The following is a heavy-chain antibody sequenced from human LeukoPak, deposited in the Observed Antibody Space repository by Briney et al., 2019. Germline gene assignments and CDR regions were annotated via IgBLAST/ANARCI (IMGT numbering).Heavy chain of an antibody. CDR1: GFTFSSYA. Sequence: GGSLRLSCAASGFTFSSYAMSWVRQAPGKGLEWVSAISGRGGSTYYADSVKGRFTISRDNSKNTLYLQMNSLRAEDTAVYYCAKSPPPSIVVVPAAMRYYYYVMDVCGKGTTVTVSS. CDR3: AKSPPPSIVVVPAAMRYYYYVMDV. J-gene: IGHJ6*04. V-gene: IGHV3-23*01. CDR2: ISGRGGST. D-gene: IGHD2-2*01.